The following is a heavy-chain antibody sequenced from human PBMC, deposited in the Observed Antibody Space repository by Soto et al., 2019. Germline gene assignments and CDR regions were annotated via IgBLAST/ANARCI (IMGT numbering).Heavy chain of an antibody. V-gene: IGHV1-2*02. CDR1: GYTFTGYY. CDR3: ATKDIVVVPAAISYYYYGMDV. CDR2: INPNSGGT. D-gene: IGHD2-2*02. Sequence: ASVKVSCKASGYTFTGYYMHWVRQAPGQGREWMGWINPNSGGTNYEQKFQGRVTMTRDTSISTAYMELSRLRYDDTAVYYCATKDIVVVPAAISYYYYGMDVWGQGTTVTVSS. J-gene: IGHJ6*02.